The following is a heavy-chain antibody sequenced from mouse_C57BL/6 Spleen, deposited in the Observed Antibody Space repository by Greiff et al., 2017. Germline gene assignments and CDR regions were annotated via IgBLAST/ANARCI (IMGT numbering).Heavy chain of an antibody. Sequence: VQLQQPGAELVKPGASVKLSCKASGYTFTSYWMHWVKQRPGQGLEWIGMIHPNSGSTNYNEKFKSKATLTVDKSSSTAYMQLSSLTSEDSAVYYCARSGGSSPYFDYWGQGTTLTVSS. D-gene: IGHD1-1*01. CDR3: ARSGGSSPYFDY. CDR1: GYTFTSYW. CDR2: IHPNSGST. V-gene: IGHV1-64*01. J-gene: IGHJ2*01.